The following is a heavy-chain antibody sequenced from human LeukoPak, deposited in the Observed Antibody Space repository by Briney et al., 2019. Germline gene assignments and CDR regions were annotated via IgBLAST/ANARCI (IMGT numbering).Heavy chain of an antibody. CDR3: AKDIFGFAHPDYYDSSGYDAFDI. J-gene: IGHJ3*02. Sequence: PGGSLRLSCAASGFTFSSYAMSWVRQAPGKGLEWVSAISGSGGSTYCADSVKGRFTISRDNSKNTLYLQMNSLRAEDTAVYYCAKDIFGFAHPDYYDSSGYDAFDIWGQGTMVTVSS. D-gene: IGHD3-22*01. CDR1: GFTFSSYA. CDR2: ISGSGGST. V-gene: IGHV3-23*01.